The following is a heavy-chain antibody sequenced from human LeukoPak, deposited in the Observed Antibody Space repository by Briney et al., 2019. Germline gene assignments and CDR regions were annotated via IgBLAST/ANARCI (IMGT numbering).Heavy chain of an antibody. J-gene: IGHJ4*02. D-gene: IGHD2-2*01. V-gene: IGHV4-39*01. CDR1: AGSTVTSNYY. Sequence: SETLSLTCAVSAGSTVTSNYYWAYVRQAPGGGLEWIGSVYYTGTTYYNPSLGSRVSISVDTSKNQFSLTLTSVTAADTAVYYCARSSSCYGGCYFDYWGQGTLVTVSS. CDR3: ARSSSCYGGCYFDY. CDR2: VYYTGTT.